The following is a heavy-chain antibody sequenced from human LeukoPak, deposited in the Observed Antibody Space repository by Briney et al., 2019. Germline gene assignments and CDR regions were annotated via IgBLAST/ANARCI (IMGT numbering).Heavy chain of an antibody. CDR3: ARAGYDILTGLEYYYMDV. J-gene: IGHJ6*03. CDR1: GGTFSSYA. CDR2: IIPIFGTG. V-gene: IGHV1-69*05. D-gene: IGHD3-9*01. Sequence: ASVKVSCKASGGTFSSYAISWVRQAPGQGLEWMGGIIPIFGTGNYAQKFQGRVTITTDESTSTAYMELSSLRSEDTAVYYCARAGYDILTGLEYYYMDVWGKGTTVTVSS.